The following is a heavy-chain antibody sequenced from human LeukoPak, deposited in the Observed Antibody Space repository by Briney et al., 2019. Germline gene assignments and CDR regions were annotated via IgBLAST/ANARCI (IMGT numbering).Heavy chain of an antibody. CDR1: GFTFSSYG. Sequence: GGSLRLSCAASGFTFSSYGMHWVRQAPGKGLEWVAVISYDGSNKYYADSVKGRFTISRDNSKNTLYLQMNSLRAEDTAVYYCAKVGGLRYCSSTGCYAGFDYWGQGTLVTVSS. V-gene: IGHV3-30*18. D-gene: IGHD2-2*01. CDR2: ISYDGSNK. CDR3: AKVGGLRYCSSTGCYAGFDY. J-gene: IGHJ4*02.